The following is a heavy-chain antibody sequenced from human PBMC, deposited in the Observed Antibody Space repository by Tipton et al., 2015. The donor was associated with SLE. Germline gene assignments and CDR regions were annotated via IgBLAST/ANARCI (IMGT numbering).Heavy chain of an antibody. CDR2: IHGTGST. CDR3: ARDFRRGASSDAFDI. D-gene: IGHD3-10*01. Sequence: LRLSCTGSGGSINSGNYYWSWIRQPAGKGLEWIGRIHGTGSTDYNPSLRSRVTISVDTSKNQFSLEVTSVTAADTAVYFCARDFRRGASSDAFDIWGQGTTVTVSS. CDR1: GGSINSGNYY. J-gene: IGHJ3*02. V-gene: IGHV4-61*02.